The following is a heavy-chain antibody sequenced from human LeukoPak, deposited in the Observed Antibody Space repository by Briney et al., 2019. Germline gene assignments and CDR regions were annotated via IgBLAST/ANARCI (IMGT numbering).Heavy chain of an antibody. D-gene: IGHD2-2*01. V-gene: IGHV3-49*04. CDR1: GFTFGDYA. J-gene: IGHJ4*02. CDR3: ARAGKRDIVVVPAAHDY. CDR2: IRSKGYSENP. Sequence: GGSLRLSCTASGFTFGDYAMNWVRQAPGKGLEWVGFIRSKGYSENPGYAASVRGRFTVSRDDSKGIAYLQMSSLKTEDTAVYYCARAGKRDIVVVPAAHDYWGQGALVTVSS.